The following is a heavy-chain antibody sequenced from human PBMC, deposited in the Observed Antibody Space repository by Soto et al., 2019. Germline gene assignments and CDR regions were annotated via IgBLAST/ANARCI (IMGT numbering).Heavy chain of an antibody. CDR2: ISSSSSYT. Sequence: PGGSLSLSCAASGFTFSDYYMSWIRPAPGKGLEWVSYISSSSSYTNYADSVKGRFTISRDNAKNSLYLRMNSLRAEDAAVYYCARLVGATNPDVFDYWGQGTLVTVSS. D-gene: IGHD1-26*01. CDR1: GFTFSDYY. CDR3: ARLVGATNPDVFDY. J-gene: IGHJ4*02. V-gene: IGHV3-11*03.